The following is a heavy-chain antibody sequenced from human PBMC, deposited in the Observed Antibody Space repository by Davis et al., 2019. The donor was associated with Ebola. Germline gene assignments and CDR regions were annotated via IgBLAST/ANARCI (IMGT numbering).Heavy chain of an antibody. V-gene: IGHV3-11*06. CDR1: GFTFSDYY. CDR2: ISSSSSYT. CDR3: AGRITMVRGVPTYYYYGMDV. Sequence: GGSLRLSCAASGFTFSDYYMSWIRQAPGKGLEWVSYISSSSSYTNYADSVKGRFTISRDNAKNSLYLQMNSLRAEDTAVYYCAGRITMVRGVPTYYYYGMDVWGQGTTVTVSS. J-gene: IGHJ6*02. D-gene: IGHD3-10*01.